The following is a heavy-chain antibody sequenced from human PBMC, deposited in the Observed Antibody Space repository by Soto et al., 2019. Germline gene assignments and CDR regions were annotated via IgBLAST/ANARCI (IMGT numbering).Heavy chain of an antibody. V-gene: IGHV4-30-2*01. CDR2: YFQGGDA. CDR3: ARLDYQSSGSYAFDI. CDR1: GASVSSGSYS. Sequence: QLQLQESDSGLVRPAQTLSLTCAVSGASVSSGSYSWSWIRQPPGKGLAWIGFYFQGGDAYYNPSLESRVTISVDRSKNQFSLKFRSVTAADTAVYYCARLDYQSSGSYAFDIWGQGTTVTVSS. D-gene: IGHD3-22*01. J-gene: IGHJ3*02.